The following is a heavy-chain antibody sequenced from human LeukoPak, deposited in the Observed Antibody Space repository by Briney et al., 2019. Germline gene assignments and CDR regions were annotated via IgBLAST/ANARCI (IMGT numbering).Heavy chain of an antibody. V-gene: IGHV4-59*01. D-gene: IGHD4-23*01. CDR1: GGSISNYY. J-gene: IGHJ4*02. CDR2: ISYSGFT. CDR3: ARSAVATAAGLDY. Sequence: SETLSLTCTISGGSISNYYGSWIRQPPGKGLEWIGYISYSGFTKYNPSLQSRVTISVDTSKNQFSLKLGSVTAADTAMYYCARSAVATAAGLDYWGQGTLVTVSS.